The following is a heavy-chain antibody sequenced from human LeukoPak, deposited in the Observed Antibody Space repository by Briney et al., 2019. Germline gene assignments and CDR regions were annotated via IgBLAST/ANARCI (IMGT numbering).Heavy chain of an antibody. CDR2: LSGRGDET. J-gene: IGHJ4*02. CDR3: ARGSGGSVYSLSNY. Sequence: GGSLRLSCAASGFTVSSYAMTWVRQAPGKGLEWVSVLSGRGDETYYTDSVKGRFTISRDNSKNTLYLQMNSLRAEDTAKYYCARGSGGSVYSLSNYWGQGTLVTVSS. CDR1: GFTVSSYA. D-gene: IGHD3-22*01. V-gene: IGHV3-23*01.